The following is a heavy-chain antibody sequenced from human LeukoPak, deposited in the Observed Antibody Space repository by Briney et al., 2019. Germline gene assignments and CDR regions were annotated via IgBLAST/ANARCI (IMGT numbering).Heavy chain of an antibody. CDR1: GFTLRSYD. J-gene: IGHJ4*02. CDR3: AKEYSGYDFDY. CDR2: TSGSGGNT. Sequence: GGSLRLSCAASGFTLRSYDMSWVRQAPGKGLEWVAATSGSGGNTYYADSVKGRFTISRDKSKNTLYLQMNSLRAEDTAVYSCAKEYSGYDFDYWGQGTLVTVSS. D-gene: IGHD5-12*01. V-gene: IGHV3-23*01.